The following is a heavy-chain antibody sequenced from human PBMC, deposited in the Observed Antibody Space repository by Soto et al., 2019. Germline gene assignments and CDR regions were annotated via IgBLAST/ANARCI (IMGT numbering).Heavy chain of an antibody. CDR2: IYHSGST. J-gene: IGHJ6*02. Sequence: SETLSLTCAVSGGSISSSNWWSWVRQPPGKGLEWIGEIYHSGSTNYNPSLKSRVTISVDKSKNQFSLKLSSVTAADTAVYYCARNWSYYYYGMDVWGQGTTVTVSS. CDR3: ARNWSYYYYGMDV. D-gene: IGHD1-1*01. V-gene: IGHV4-4*02. CDR1: GGSISSSNW.